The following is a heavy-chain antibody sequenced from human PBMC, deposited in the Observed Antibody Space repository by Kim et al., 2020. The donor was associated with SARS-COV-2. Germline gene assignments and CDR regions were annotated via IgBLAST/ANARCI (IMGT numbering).Heavy chain of an antibody. CDR2: T. J-gene: IGHJ4*02. D-gene: IGHD3-10*01. CDR3: ARDYGSGSFDY. V-gene: IGHV4-31*02. Sequence: TAYNPSLKSRVTISVETSKNQFSLKLSSVTAADTAVYYCARDYGSGSFDYWGQGTLVTVSS.